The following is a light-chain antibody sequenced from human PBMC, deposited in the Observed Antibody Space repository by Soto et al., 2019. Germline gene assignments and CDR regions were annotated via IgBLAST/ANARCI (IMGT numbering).Light chain of an antibody. CDR1: SNDVGGYNY. CDR2: EVS. J-gene: IGLJ2*01. Sequence: QSVLTQPASVSGSPGQSITISCTGTSNDVGGYNYVSWYQQHPGKVPKLMIYEVSNRPSGVSNRFSGSKSGNTASLTISGLQAEDEADYYCSSYSSSRTLVFGGGTKVT. V-gene: IGLV2-14*01. CDR3: SSYSSSRTLV.